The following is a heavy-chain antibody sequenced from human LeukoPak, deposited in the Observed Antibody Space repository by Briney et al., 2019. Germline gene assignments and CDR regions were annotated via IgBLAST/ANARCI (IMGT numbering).Heavy chain of an antibody. Sequence: ASVKVSCKASGYTFTSYGISWVRQAPGQGLEWMGWISAYSGHTYYARKLQGRVTMTTHTSTSTAYMELRSLRSDDTDVYYCARVYCSGGSCLDAFDIWGQGTMVTVSS. V-gene: IGHV1-18*01. D-gene: IGHD2-15*01. CDR1: GYTFTSYG. CDR3: ARVYCSGGSCLDAFDI. CDR2: ISAYSGHT. J-gene: IGHJ3*02.